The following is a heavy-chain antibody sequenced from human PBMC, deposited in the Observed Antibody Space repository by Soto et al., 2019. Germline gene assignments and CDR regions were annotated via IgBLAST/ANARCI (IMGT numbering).Heavy chain of an antibody. CDR3: ATIRYFDWFDYYYYGMDV. J-gene: IGHJ6*02. D-gene: IGHD3-9*01. CDR2: INHSGST. CDR1: GGSFSGYY. V-gene: IGHV4-34*01. Sequence: PSETLSLTCAVYGGSFSGYYWSWIRQPPGKGLEWIGEINHSGSTNYNPSLKSRVTISVDTSKNQFSLKLSSVTAADTAVYYCATIRYFDWFDYYYYGMDVWGQGTTVTAP.